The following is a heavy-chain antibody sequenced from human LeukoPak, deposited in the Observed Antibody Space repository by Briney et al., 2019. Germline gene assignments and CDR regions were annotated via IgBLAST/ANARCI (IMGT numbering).Heavy chain of an antibody. J-gene: IGHJ3*02. CDR1: GFTFSSYV. D-gene: IGHD7-27*01. V-gene: IGHV3-48*03. CDR3: ANWGSAFDI. Sequence: PGGSLRLSCAASGFTFSSYVMNWVRQAPGKGLEWVSYISSSGSTIYYADSVKGRFTISRDNAKNSLYLQMNSLRAEDTAVYYCANWGSAFDIWGQGTMVIVSS. CDR2: ISSSGSTI.